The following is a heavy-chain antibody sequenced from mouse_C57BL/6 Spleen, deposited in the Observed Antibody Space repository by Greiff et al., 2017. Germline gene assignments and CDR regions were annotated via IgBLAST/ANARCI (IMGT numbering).Heavy chain of an antibody. CDR1: GFTFSSYA. D-gene: IGHD1-1*01. J-gene: IGHJ1*03. CDR2: ISDGGSYT. CDR3: ASNYYGSTWYFDV. Sequence: EVQLVESGGGLVKPGGSLKLSCAASGFTFSSYAMSWVRQTPEKRLEWVATISDGGSYTYFPENVKGRFTIYRDNAKNNLYLQRSHLKSEDTALYYCASNYYGSTWYFDVWGTGTTVTGSS. V-gene: IGHV5-4*01.